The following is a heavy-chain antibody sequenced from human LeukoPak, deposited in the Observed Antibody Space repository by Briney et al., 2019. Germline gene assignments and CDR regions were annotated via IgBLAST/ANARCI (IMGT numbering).Heavy chain of an antibody. V-gene: IGHV1-69*04. Sequence: ASVKVSCKASGGTFSSYAISWVRQAPGQGLEWMGRIIPILGIANYAQKFQGRVTITADKSTSTAYMELSSLRSEDTAVYYCAVRGSFYDSSGYYFDYWGQGTLVTVSS. J-gene: IGHJ4*02. CDR1: GGTFSSYA. D-gene: IGHD3-22*01. CDR2: IIPILGIA. CDR3: AVRGSFYDSSGYYFDY.